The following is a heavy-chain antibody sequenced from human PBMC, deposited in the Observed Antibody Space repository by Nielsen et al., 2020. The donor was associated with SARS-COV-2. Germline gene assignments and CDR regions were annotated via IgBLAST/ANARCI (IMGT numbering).Heavy chain of an antibody. D-gene: IGHD3-16*01. CDR2: FYYSGRT. Sequence: SETLSLTCTVSGGSISSSYWTWIRQTPGNGLEWIGYFYYSGRTDYNPSLKNRVTISIDTSQNQFSLKLTSVTAADTAVYYCARDRFAMGLDPWGQGTLVTVSS. V-gene: IGHV4-59*01. CDR1: GGSISSSY. CDR3: ARDRFAMGLDP. J-gene: IGHJ5*02.